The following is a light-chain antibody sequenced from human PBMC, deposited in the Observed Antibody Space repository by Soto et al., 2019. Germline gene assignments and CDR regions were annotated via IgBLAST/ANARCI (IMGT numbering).Light chain of an antibody. CDR1: QSVSYH. J-gene: IGKJ4*01. Sequence: VVMTQTPATLSVSPGGRVTLSCRASQSVSYHAAWYQQKPGQTPSLVIYDASIRASGIPARFSGSGSGTEFSHTLSSLQSEDFAIYYCQQYNSWLTFGGGTRVDVK. V-gene: IGKV3-15*01. CDR2: DAS. CDR3: QQYNSWLT.